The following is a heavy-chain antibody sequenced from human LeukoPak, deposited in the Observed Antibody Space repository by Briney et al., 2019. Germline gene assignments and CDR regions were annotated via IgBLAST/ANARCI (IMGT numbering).Heavy chain of an antibody. CDR3: ARPSGWYSGPHAFDI. CDR1: GYTFTSYG. D-gene: IGHD6-19*01. CDR2: ISGYNGNT. J-gene: IGHJ3*02. Sequence: ASVKVSCKASGYTFTSYGISWVRQAPGQGLEWMGWISGYNGNTNYAQKLQGRVTMTTDTPTSTAYLEVRSLRSDDTAVYYCARPSGWYSGPHAFDIWGQGTMVTVSS. V-gene: IGHV1-18*01.